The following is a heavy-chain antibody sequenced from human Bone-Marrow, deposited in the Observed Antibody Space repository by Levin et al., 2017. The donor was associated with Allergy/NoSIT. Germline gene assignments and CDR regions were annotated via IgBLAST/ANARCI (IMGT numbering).Heavy chain of an antibody. CDR1: GGSFSGYY. D-gene: IGHD2-15*01. V-gene: IGHV4-34*01. Sequence: SETLSLTCAVYGGSFSGYYWSWIRQPPGKGLEWIGEINHSGSTNYNPSLKSRVTISVDTSKNQFSLKLSSVTAADTAVYYCARAVAATPMAFDPWGQGTLVTVSS. CDR3: ARAVAATPMAFDP. J-gene: IGHJ5*02. CDR2: INHSGST.